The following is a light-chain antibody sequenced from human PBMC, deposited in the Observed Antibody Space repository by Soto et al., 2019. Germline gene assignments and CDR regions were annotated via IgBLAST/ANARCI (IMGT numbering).Light chain of an antibody. CDR2: EVT. V-gene: IGLV2-14*01. CDR3: SSYPICSTHVL. Sequence: QSALTQPASVSGSPGQSITISCTGTSSDVGGYNYVSWYQQHPGKAPKLMIYEVTNRPSGVSNRFSGSKSGNTASLTISGLQAEAEADYYCSSYPICSTHVLLGGGTKLTVL. J-gene: IGLJ2*01. CDR1: SSDVGGYNY.